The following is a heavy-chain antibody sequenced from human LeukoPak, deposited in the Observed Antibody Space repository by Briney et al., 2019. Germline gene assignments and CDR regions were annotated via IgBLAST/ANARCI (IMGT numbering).Heavy chain of an antibody. CDR3: ARSGTAVAGTWYFDY. D-gene: IGHD6-19*01. J-gene: IGHJ4*02. V-gene: IGHV4-59*01. Sequence: TSETLSLTCTVSDGSINSYYWSWIRQPPGKGLEWIGYIYYRGSTNYNPSLKSRVTISLDTSKNQFSLRLSSVTAADTAVYCCARSGTAVAGTWYFDYWGQGTLVTVSS. CDR1: DGSINSYY. CDR2: IYYRGST.